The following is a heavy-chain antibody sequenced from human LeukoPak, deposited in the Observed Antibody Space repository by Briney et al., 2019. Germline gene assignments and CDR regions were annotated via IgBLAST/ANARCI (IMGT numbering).Heavy chain of an antibody. CDR1: GYNFPNYW. V-gene: IGHV5-51*01. D-gene: IGHD6-6*01. Sequence: KTGESLKISCEASGYNFPNYWIGWVRQMSGKGLEWMGIIYPGDSDTRYSPSFQGQVTVSADKSISTAYLQWSSLKASDTAMYYCARFARGSSSSPYYYYGMDVWGQGTTVTVSS. CDR3: ARFARGSSSSPYYYYGMDV. J-gene: IGHJ6*02. CDR2: IYPGDSDT.